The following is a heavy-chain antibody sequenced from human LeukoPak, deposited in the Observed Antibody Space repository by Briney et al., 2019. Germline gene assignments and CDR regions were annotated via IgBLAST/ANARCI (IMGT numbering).Heavy chain of an antibody. Sequence: PGGSLRLSCATSGFTFASSGMHWVRQAPGKGLEWVAVTSSDGGNEYSADSVKGRFTISRDYSQNTMYLQMSSLRTEDTAVYYCAKDLFYWGQGTLVIVSS. CDR2: TSSDGGNE. CDR3: AKDLFY. CDR1: GFTFASSG. J-gene: IGHJ4*02. V-gene: IGHV3-30*18.